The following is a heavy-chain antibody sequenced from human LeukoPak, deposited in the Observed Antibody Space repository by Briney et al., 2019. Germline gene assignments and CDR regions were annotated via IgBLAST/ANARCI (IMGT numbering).Heavy chain of an antibody. D-gene: IGHD3-9*01. CDR2: IYYSGST. CDR3: ARSPYYDILTGYWDFDL. V-gene: IGHV4-59*01. Sequence: SETLSLTCTVSGGSISSYYWSWIRQPPGKGLEWIGYIYYSGSTNYNPSLKSRVTISVDTSKNQFSLKLSSVTAADTAVYYCARSPYYDILTGYWDFDLWGRGTLVTVSS. CDR1: GGSISSYY. J-gene: IGHJ2*01.